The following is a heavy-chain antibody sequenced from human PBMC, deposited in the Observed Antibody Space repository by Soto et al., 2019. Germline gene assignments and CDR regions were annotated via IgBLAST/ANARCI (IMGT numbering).Heavy chain of an antibody. V-gene: IGHV3-21*01. D-gene: IGHD6-19*01. CDR3: ARGKLWSSGSLDY. J-gene: IGHJ4*02. Sequence: GGSLRLSCAASGFTFSSYSMNWVRQAPGKGLEWVSSISSSSSYIYYADSVKGRFTISRDNAKNSLYLQMNSLRAEDTAVYYCARGKLWSSGSLDYWGQGTLVTVSS. CDR2: ISSSSSYI. CDR1: GFTFSSYS.